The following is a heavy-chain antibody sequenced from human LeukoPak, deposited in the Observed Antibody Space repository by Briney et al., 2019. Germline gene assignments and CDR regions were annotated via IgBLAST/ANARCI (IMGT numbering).Heavy chain of an antibody. J-gene: IGHJ4*02. Sequence: SVKVSCKASGYTFTSYGISWVRQAPGQGLEWMGGIIPIFGTANYAQKFQGRVTITADKSTSTAYMELSSLRSEDTAVYYCARGYDILTGAFDYWGQGTLVTVSS. CDR2: IIPIFGTA. V-gene: IGHV1-69*06. D-gene: IGHD3-9*01. CDR1: GYTFTSYG. CDR3: ARGYDILTGAFDY.